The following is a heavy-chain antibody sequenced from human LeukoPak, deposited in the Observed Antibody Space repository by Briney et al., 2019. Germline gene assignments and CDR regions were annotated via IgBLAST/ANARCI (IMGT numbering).Heavy chain of an antibody. CDR1: AASISRYY. D-gene: IGHD2-21*01. J-gene: IGHJ4*02. CDR2: IHYSGRT. V-gene: IGHV4-59*01. Sequence: SDTLSLTCTVSAASISRYYWSWVLQPPGEGVEWIGYIHYSGRTNSNPALKSRVTISLDTSKNQFSLKLTSVTAADTAVYYCAKYGIYSFDYWGQGTLVTVSS. CDR3: AKYGIYSFDY.